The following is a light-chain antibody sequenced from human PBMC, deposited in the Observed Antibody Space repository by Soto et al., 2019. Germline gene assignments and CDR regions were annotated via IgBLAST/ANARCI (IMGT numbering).Light chain of an antibody. Sequence: DIQMTQSPSSLSASVGDRVTITCQASQDISNYLNWYQQKPEKAPKLLIYDASNLETGVPSRFSGSGSGTDFTFTISSLQPEDIATYYCQQYDNLPRYTFGQGTKVDIK. V-gene: IGKV1-33*01. CDR1: QDISNY. J-gene: IGKJ2*01. CDR3: QQYDNLPRYT. CDR2: DAS.